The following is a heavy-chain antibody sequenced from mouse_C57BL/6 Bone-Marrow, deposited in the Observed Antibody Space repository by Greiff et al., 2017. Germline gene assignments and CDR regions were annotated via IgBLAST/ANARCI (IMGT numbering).Heavy chain of an antibody. V-gene: IGHV14-3*01. J-gene: IGHJ4*01. D-gene: IGHD2-5*01. Sequence: VQLQQSVAELVRPGASVKLSCTASGFNIKNTYMHWVKQRPEQGLEWIGRIDPANGNTKYAPKFQGKATITADTSSNTAYLQLSSLRSEDTAIYYCARGLYYSNYLDAMDYWGQGTSVTVSS. CDR1: GFNIKNTY. CDR3: ARGLYYSNYLDAMDY. CDR2: IDPANGNT.